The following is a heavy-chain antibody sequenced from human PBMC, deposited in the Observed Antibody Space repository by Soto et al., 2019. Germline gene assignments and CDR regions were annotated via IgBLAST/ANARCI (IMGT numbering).Heavy chain of an antibody. Sequence: QVQLQESGPGLVKPSQTLSLTCTVSGGSISSGGYYWSWIRQHPGTGLEWIGYIYYSGSTYYNPSLKIRVTISVDTSKNQFSLKLSSVTAADTAVYYCARIRSGWFNFDYWGQGTLVTVSS. CDR2: IYYSGST. D-gene: IGHD6-19*01. CDR1: GGSISSGGYY. J-gene: IGHJ4*02. CDR3: ARIRSGWFNFDY. V-gene: IGHV4-31*03.